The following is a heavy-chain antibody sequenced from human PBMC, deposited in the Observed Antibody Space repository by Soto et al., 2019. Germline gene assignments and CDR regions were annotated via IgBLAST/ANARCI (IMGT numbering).Heavy chain of an antibody. V-gene: IGHV4-30-4*01. Sequence: SETLSLTCSISGGSISSGDYYWSWIRQPPGKGLEWIGYIYYSGSTYYNPSLKSRVTISVDTSKNQFSLKLSSVTAADTAVYYCARDKAGDNWFDPWGQGTLVTVSS. J-gene: IGHJ5*02. CDR2: IYYSGST. CDR3: ARDKAGDNWFDP. CDR1: GGSISSGDYY.